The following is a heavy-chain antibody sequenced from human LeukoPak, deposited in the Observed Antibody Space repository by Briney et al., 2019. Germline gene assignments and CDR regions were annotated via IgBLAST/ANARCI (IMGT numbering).Heavy chain of an antibody. CDR3: ARGPNIVGVPAPTGNPGKYYFDY. J-gene: IGHJ4*02. V-gene: IGHV4-34*01. D-gene: IGHD2-2*01. CDR1: GGSFSGYY. Sequence: SETLSLTCAVYGGSFSGYYWSWIRQPPGEGLKWIGEINHSGSTNYNPSLKSRATISVDTSKNQFSLKLSSVTGADTAVYYWARGPNIVGVPAPTGNPGKYYFDYWGQGTLVTVSS. CDR2: INHSGST.